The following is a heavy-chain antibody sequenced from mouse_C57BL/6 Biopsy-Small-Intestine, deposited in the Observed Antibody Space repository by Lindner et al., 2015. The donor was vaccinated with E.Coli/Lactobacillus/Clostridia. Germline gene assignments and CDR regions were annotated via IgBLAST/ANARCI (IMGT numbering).Heavy chain of an antibody. CDR3: ASGAWYFDV. Sequence: VQLQESGPELVKPGASVKISCKASGYAFSPSWMNWVRQRPGKGLEWIGQIYPGDGDTNFNGKFKGRATLTADKSSSTAYMQLSSLTSEDSAVYFCASGAWYFDVWGTGTTVTVSS. V-gene: IGHV1-80*01. CDR1: GYAFSPSW. CDR2: IYPGDGDT. J-gene: IGHJ1*03.